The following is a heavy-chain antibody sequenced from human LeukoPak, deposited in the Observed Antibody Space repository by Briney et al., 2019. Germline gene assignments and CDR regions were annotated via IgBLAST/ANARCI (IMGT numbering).Heavy chain of an antibody. CDR2: IYSGGST. V-gene: IGHV3-66*01. J-gene: IGHJ4*02. Sequence: GGSLRLSCAAPGFTVSSNYMSWVRQAPGKGLEWVSVIYSGGSTNYADSVKGRFTISRDNSKNTLYLQMNSLRAEDTAVYYCVTASFDYWGQETLVTVSS. CDR3: VTASFDY. CDR1: GFTVSSNY. D-gene: IGHD5-18*01.